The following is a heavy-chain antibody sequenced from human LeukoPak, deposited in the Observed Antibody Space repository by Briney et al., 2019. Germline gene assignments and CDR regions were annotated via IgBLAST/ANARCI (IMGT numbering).Heavy chain of an antibody. Sequence: PGGSLRLSCAASGFTFSNAWMSWVRQAPGKGLEWVGRIKSKTDGGTTDYAAPVKGRFTISRDDSKNTLYLQMNSLKTEDTAVYYCTTDLSNWNSIISPWYYYYYMDVWGKGTTVTVSS. CDR3: TTDLSNWNSIISPWYYYYYMDV. CDR1: GFTFSNAW. V-gene: IGHV3-15*01. CDR2: IKSKTDGGTT. D-gene: IGHD1-7*01. J-gene: IGHJ6*03.